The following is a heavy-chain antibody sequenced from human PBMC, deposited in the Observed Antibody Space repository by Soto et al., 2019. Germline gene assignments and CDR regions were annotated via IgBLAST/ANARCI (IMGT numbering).Heavy chain of an antibody. V-gene: IGHV1-3*01. CDR3: ARGFPYYDSSGYPKYYFDY. CDR2: MNAGNGNT. J-gene: IGHJ4*02. Sequence: APVKVSCKASGYTFTSYAMHWVRQAPGQRLEWMGWMNAGNGNTKYSQKFQGRVTITRDTSASTAYMELSSLRSEDTAVYYCARGFPYYDSSGYPKYYFDYWGQGTLVTLSS. CDR1: GYTFTSYA. D-gene: IGHD3-22*01.